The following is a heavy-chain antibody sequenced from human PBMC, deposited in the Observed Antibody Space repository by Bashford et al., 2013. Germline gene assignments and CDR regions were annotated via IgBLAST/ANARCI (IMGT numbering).Heavy chain of an antibody. CDR1: GFSLKNYA. CDR2: INSGSTHI. V-gene: IGHV3-21*04. Sequence: GSLRLSCAASGFSLKNYAMNWVRQGSRKGAGWVSSINSGSTHIYYADSVKGRFTLSRDNANNSVYLQMNSLRVEDTAVYYCAKYENGFRGMDVWGQGTTVTVSS. CDR3: AKYENGFRGMDV. D-gene: IGHD2-8*01. J-gene: IGHJ6*02.